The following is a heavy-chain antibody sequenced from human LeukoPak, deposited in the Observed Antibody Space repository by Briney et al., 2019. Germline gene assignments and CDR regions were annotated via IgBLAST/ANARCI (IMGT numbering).Heavy chain of an antibody. CDR3: ASGTLTELDY. D-gene: IGHD4-11*01. CDR2: ISSNGGCT. V-gene: IGHV3-64*01. Sequence: GGSLRLSCAASGFTFSSYSMHWVRQAPGKGLEHVSAISSNGGCTYYANSMKGRFTISRDNSKNTLFLQMGSLRAEDMAVYYCASGTLTELDYWGQGTLVTVSS. J-gene: IGHJ4*02. CDR1: GFTFSSYS.